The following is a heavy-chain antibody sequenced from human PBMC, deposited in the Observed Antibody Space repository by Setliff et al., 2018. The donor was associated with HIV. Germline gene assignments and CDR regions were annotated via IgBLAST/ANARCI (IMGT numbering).Heavy chain of an antibody. CDR2: IFYSGST. D-gene: IGHD2-15*01. Sequence: SETLSLTCTVSGDSTSSSSSYWGWIRQPPGKGLEWIGYIFYSGSTYYNPSLESRLTLSVDTSKNQFSLNLTSVTAADTAVYYCARAPFRGGSFGWFDPWGQGTLVTVSS. J-gene: IGHJ5*02. CDR1: GDSTSSSSSY. V-gene: IGHV4-31*03. CDR3: ARAPFRGGSFGWFDP.